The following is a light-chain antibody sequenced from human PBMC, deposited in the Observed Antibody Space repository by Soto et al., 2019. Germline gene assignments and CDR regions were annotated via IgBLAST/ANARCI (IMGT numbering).Light chain of an antibody. J-gene: IGKJ1*01. Sequence: EIVRTQTPLSLPVTPGEPASISCGSSQSRVDSDDGNTYLDWYLQKPGQSPKXLIYTVSKRATGIPARFSGSGFGTDYTLTISSLEPEDLAVYYCQQRSTRRTFGQGTKVDIK. V-gene: IGKV2-40*01. CDR3: QQRSTRRT. CDR1: QSRVDSDDGNTY. CDR2: TVS.